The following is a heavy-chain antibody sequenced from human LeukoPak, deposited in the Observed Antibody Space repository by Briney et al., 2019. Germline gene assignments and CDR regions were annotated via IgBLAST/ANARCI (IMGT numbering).Heavy chain of an antibody. CDR1: GFTFSSYA. CDR2: ISGCGGST. D-gene: IGHD3-9*01. J-gene: IGHJ6*03. CDR3: AKVAALYYDILTGYYYYYHYTDV. Sequence: GGSLRLSCAASGFTFSSYAMSWVRQAPGKGLEWVSAISGCGGSTYYADSVKGRFTISRDNSKNTLYLQMNSLRGEDTAVYYCAKVAALYYDILTGYYYYYHYTDVWGKGTTVTVSS. V-gene: IGHV3-23*01.